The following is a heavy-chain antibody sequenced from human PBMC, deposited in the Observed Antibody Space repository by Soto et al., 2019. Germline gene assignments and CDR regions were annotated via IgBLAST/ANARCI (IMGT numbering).Heavy chain of an antibody. CDR3: ASSKYDLVAGSVGFDP. Sequence: TLDLTGADSVGTSASGGYSWGWIRQPPGQGLEWIRNMYHSGNTYYNPSLKGRVTISRDHSRNQFSLRLSSVAAADTAVYFCASSKYDLVAGSVGFDPWGQGTPVTVSS. CDR1: VGTSASGGYS. D-gene: IGHD3-16*01. V-gene: IGHV4-30-2*01. CDR2: MYHSGNT. J-gene: IGHJ5*02.